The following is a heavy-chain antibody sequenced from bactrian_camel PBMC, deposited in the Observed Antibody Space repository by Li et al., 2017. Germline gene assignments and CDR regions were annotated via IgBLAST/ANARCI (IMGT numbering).Heavy chain of an antibody. CDR2: IYSGGSTT. Sequence: VQLVESGGGSVQTGGSLTLSCKASGHATSSHCMGWFRQAPGKGLEWISTIYSGGSTTNYADSVKGRFTITRESGKNTVHLQMNNLIPEDSGVYYCAADRRFGARYDARTYTYWGRGTQVTVS. J-gene: IGHJ4*01. V-gene: IGHV3S40*01. D-gene: IGHD2*01. CDR1: GHATSSHC. CDR3: AADRRFGARYDARTYTY.